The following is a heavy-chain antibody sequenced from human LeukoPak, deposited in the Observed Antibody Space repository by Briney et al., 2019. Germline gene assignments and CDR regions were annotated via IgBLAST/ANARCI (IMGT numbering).Heavy chain of an antibody. CDR1: GYTFTGYF. D-gene: IGHD4-17*01. Sequence: GSSVKVSCKASGYTFTGYFMHWVRQAPGQGLEWVGCINPHSGGTNSAQKFRGRVTMTRDTSITTAYMELSRLKSDDTAVYYCATVTGDYDTLDYWGQGTLVTVSS. CDR2: INPHSGGT. CDR3: ATVTGDYDTLDY. V-gene: IGHV1-2*02. J-gene: IGHJ4*02.